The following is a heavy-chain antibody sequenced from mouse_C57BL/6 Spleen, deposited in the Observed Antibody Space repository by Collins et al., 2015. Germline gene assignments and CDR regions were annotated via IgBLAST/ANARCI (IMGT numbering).Heavy chain of an antibody. CDR3: ARGEFYYFDY. CDR1: GYSFTSYY. Sequence: QVQLQQSGPELVKPGASVKISCKASGYSFTSYYIHWVKQRPGQGLEWIGWIYPGSGNTKYNEKFKDKATLTADTSSSTAYMQLSSLTSEDSAVYYCARGEFYYFDYWGQGTTLTVSS. J-gene: IGHJ2*01. V-gene: IGHV1-66*01. CDR2: IYPGSGNT.